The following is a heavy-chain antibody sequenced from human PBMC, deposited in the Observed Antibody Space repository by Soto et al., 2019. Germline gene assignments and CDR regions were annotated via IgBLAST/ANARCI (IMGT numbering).Heavy chain of an antibody. V-gene: IGHV3-72*01. CDR1: GFTFSDHY. CDR2: TRNKANSYTT. D-gene: IGHD1-26*01. Sequence: EVQLVESGGGLVQPGGSLRLSCAASGFTFSDHYMDWVRQAPGKGLEWVGRTRNKANSYTTEYAASVKGRFTISRDDSKNSLYLQMKSLKTEDTAVYYCARVKWPGYYNSFDYWGQGTLVTVSS. J-gene: IGHJ4*02. CDR3: ARVKWPGYYNSFDY.